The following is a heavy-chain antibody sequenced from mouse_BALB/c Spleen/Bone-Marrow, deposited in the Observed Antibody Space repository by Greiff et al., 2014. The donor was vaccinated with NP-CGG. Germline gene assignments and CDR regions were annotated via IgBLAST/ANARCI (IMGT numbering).Heavy chain of an antibody. Sequence: EVQLQQSGAELVKPGASVKLPCTASGFNIKDTYMHWVKQRPKQGLEWIGRIDPANGDTKYDPKFQGKATITADTSSNTAYLQLSSLTSEDTAVYYCARAGRGRYFDVWGAGTTVTVSS. D-gene: IGHD4-1*01. CDR2: IDPANGDT. CDR1: GFNIKDTY. J-gene: IGHJ1*01. V-gene: IGHV14-3*02. CDR3: ARAGRGRYFDV.